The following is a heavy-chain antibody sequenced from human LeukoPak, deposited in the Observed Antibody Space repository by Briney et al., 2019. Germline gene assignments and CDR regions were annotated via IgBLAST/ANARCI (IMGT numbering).Heavy chain of an antibody. J-gene: IGHJ4*02. D-gene: IGHD3-16*01. CDR3: ARARYGDNGYTAEVADY. CDR2: LYSDGST. Sequence: GGSLRLSCAASGFTFSSYAMSWVRQAPGKGLEWVSVLYSDGSTYHADSVKGRFTISRDNSKNTLYLQMNSLRAEDTAVYYCARARYGDNGYTAEVADYWGQGTLVTVSS. CDR1: GFTFSSYA. V-gene: IGHV3-53*01.